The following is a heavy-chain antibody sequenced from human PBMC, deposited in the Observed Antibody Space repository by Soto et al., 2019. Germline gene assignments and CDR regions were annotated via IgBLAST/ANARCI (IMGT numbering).Heavy chain of an antibody. CDR3: ARFMAAPAVFYYYDDMDV. V-gene: IGHV4-34*01. Sequence: PSETLSLTCAVCGGSFSGYYWSWIRQPPGKGLEWIGEINHSGSTNYNPSLKSRVTISVDTSKNQFSLKLSSVTAADTAVYYCARFMAAPAVFYYYDDMDVWGKGTTVTVSS. J-gene: IGHJ6*03. D-gene: IGHD2-15*01. CDR2: INHSGST. CDR1: GGSFSGYY.